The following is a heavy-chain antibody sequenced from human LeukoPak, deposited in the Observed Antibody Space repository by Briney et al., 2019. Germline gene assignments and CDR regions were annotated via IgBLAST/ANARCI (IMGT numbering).Heavy chain of an antibody. CDR1: GFTFSTYW. CDR3: AREYGFGSGSYYP. Sequence: PAGGSLRLSCAASGFTFSTYWMHWVRQAPGKGLVWVSRIKSDGSSTSYADSAKGRFIISRDNAKNTLYLQMNSLRAEVTAVYYCAREYGFGSGSYYPWGQGTLVIVSS. V-gene: IGHV3-74*01. D-gene: IGHD3-10*01. CDR2: IKSDGSST. J-gene: IGHJ5*02.